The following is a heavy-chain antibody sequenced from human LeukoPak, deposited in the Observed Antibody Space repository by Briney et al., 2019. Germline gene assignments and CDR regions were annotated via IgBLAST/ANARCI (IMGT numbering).Heavy chain of an antibody. CDR2: IYSGGYT. D-gene: IGHD3-10*01. V-gene: IGHV3-66*01. Sequence: PGGSLRLSCAASGFSVSSNYMNWVRQAPGKGLEWIAVIYSGGYTYYADSVKARFTISRDTSKNMVYLQMDSLRAEDTAVYYCAESIGPLDYWGQGTLVTVSS. CDR1: GFSVSSNY. CDR3: AESIGPLDY. J-gene: IGHJ4*02.